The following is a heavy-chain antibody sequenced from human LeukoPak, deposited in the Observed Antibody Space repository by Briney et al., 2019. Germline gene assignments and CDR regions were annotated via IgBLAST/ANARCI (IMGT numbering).Heavy chain of an antibody. J-gene: IGHJ4*02. CDR2: ISSNSLTI. CDR3: ARELYSSGCSGGY. D-gene: IGHD6-19*01. Sequence: GGSLRLSCAASGFTFSRYSIHWVRQAPGRGLEWISYISSNSLTIDYADSVRGRFTVSRDNAENSLYLQMNSLRAEDTAVYYCARELYSSGCSGGYWGQGTLVTVSS. CDR1: GFTFSRYS. V-gene: IGHV3-48*04.